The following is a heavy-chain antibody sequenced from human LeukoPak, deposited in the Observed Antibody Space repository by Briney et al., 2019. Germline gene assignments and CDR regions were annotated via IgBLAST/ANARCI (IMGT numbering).Heavy chain of an antibody. CDR1: GFIFSNYW. V-gene: IGHV3-7*04. CDR3: ARDGGDCGSTACYDRLDY. D-gene: IGHD2-2*01. Sequence: WGSLRLSCAASGFIFSNYWMTWVRQAPGKGLEWVANVNRDGSEKNYVDSVRGRFTISRDNAKNTLYLQMNSLRAEDTAVYYCARDGGDCGSTACYDRLDYGGKGTLVT. CDR2: VNRDGSEK. J-gene: IGHJ4*02.